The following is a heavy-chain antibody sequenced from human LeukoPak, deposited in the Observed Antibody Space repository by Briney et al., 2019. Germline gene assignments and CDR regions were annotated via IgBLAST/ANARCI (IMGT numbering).Heavy chain of an antibody. Sequence: ASVKVSCKASGYTFTGYYMHWVRQATGQGLEWMGWMNPNSGNTGYAQKFQGRVTMTRNTSISTAYMELSSLRSEDTAVYYCARAGWFGELPDDAFDIWGQGTMVTVSS. J-gene: IGHJ3*02. D-gene: IGHD3-10*01. CDR3: ARAGWFGELPDDAFDI. CDR1: GYTFTGYY. V-gene: IGHV1-8*02. CDR2: MNPNSGNT.